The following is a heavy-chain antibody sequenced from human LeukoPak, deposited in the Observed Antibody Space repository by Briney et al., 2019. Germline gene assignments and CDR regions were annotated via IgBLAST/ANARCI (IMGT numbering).Heavy chain of an antibody. D-gene: IGHD2-2*01. CDR1: GFTFSSYG. Sequence: GGSLRLSCAASGFTFSSYGMNWVRQAPGKGLEWVSAIGVSADQTFYADSVKGRFTISRDNSKNTLSLAMNNLRAEDTAVYYCAKERNARGALDYWGRGTLVTVSS. CDR3: AKERNARGALDY. CDR2: IGVSADQT. J-gene: IGHJ4*02. V-gene: IGHV3-23*01.